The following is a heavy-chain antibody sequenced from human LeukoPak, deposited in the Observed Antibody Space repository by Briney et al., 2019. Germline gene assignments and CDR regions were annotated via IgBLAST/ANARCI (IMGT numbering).Heavy chain of an antibody. J-gene: IGHJ4*02. D-gene: IGHD1-26*01. CDR3: ARDSGSYLQPTDY. CDR2: ITANGGST. CDR1: GITFSSNA. V-gene: IGHV3-23*01. Sequence: GGSLRLSCAASGITFSSNAMTWVRQAPGKGLEWVSSITANGGSTYYADSVKGRFTISRDNSKNTLYLQMNSLRADDTAVYHCARDSGSYLQPTDYWGQGTLVTVSS.